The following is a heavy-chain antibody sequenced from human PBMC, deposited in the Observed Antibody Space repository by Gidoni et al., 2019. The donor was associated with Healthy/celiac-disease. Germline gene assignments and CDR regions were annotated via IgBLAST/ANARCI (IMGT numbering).Heavy chain of an antibody. CDR2: ISYDGSNK. CDR1: GFTFSSYA. J-gene: IGHJ4*02. V-gene: IGHV3-30*04. CDR3: ARDGAVAALDY. D-gene: IGHD6-19*01. Sequence: QVQLVESGGGVVQHGRSLRLSWAASGFTFSSYAMHWVRQAPGKGLEWVAVISYDGSNKYYADSVKGRFTISRDNSKNTLYLQMNSLRAEDTAVYYCARDGAVAALDYWGQGTLVTVSS.